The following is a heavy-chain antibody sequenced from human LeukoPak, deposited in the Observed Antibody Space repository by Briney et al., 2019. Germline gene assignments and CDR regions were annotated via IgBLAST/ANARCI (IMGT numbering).Heavy chain of an antibody. CDR2: MNPNSGNT. CDR3: ARESTYGYFDY. J-gene: IGHJ4*02. D-gene: IGHD3-10*01. Sequence: ASVKVSCKASGYTFTSYDINWVRQATGQGLEWMGWMNPNSGNTGYAQKFQGRVTITRNTSITTAYMELISLRSDDTAVYYCARESTYGYFDYWGQGSLVTVSS. CDR1: GYTFTSYD. V-gene: IGHV1-8*01.